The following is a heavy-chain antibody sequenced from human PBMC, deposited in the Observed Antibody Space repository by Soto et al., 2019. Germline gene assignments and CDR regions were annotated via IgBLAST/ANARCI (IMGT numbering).Heavy chain of an antibody. Sequence: QVQLVQSGAEVKKPGSSVRVSCQASGGTLSSYTIHWVRQAPGQGLAWMGRIIPFRGTVDYAQNLQGRVTICADNFTSTAYMELSSLRSEDTAVYYCARLPRYGSASADYYYYYMDVWGKGTTVTVSS. V-gene: IGHV1-69*08. J-gene: IGHJ6*03. CDR2: IIPFRGTV. CDR1: GGTLSSYT. CDR3: ARLPRYGSASADYYYYYMDV. D-gene: IGHD3-10*01.